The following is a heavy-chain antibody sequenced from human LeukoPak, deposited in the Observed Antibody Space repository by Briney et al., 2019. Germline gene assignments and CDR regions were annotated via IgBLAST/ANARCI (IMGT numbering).Heavy chain of an antibody. CDR3: AKDPMVRGVIITTFDY. J-gene: IGHJ4*02. CDR1: GFTFSSYA. D-gene: IGHD3-10*01. V-gene: IGHV3-23*01. Sequence: GGSLRLSCAASGFTFSSYAMSWVRQAPGKRLEWVSAISGSGGSTYYADSVKGRFTISRDNSKNTLYLQMNSLRAEDTAVYYCAKDPMVRGVIITTFDYWGQGTLVTVSS. CDR2: ISGSGGST.